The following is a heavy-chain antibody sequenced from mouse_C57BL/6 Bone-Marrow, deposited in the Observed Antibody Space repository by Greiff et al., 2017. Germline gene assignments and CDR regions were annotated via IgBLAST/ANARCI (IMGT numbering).Heavy chain of an antibody. V-gene: IGHV1-63*01. CDR1: GYTFTNYW. CDR3: ATVSSPAWFAY. J-gene: IGHJ3*01. Sequence: QVQLQQSGAELVRPGTSVKMSCKASGYTFTNYWIGWAKQRPGHGLEWIGDIYPGGGYTNYNEKFKGKATLTADKSSSTAYMQFSSLTSADSAIYYCATVSSPAWFAYWGQGTLVTVSA. CDR2: IYPGGGYT. D-gene: IGHD1-1*01.